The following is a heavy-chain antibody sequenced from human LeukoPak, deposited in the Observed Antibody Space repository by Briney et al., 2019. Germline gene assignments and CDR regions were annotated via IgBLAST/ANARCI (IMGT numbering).Heavy chain of an antibody. CDR2: INHSGST. CDR1: GGSFSGYY. V-gene: IGHV4-34*01. Sequence: SETLSLTCVVYGGSFSGYYWSWIRQPPGKGLEWIGEINHSGSTNYNPSLKSRVTISVDTSKNQFSLKLSSVTAADTAVYYCARRPPIAAAGTSWFDPWDQGTLVTVSS. CDR3: ARRPPIAAAGTSWFDP. J-gene: IGHJ5*02. D-gene: IGHD6-13*01.